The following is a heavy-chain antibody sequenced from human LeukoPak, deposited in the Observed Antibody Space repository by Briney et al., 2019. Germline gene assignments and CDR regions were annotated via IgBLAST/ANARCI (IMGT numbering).Heavy chain of an antibody. CDR1: GFSFSNYG. CDR2: ISDDGSKI. V-gene: IGHV3-30*18. Sequence: PGGSLRLSCAASGFSFSNYGMHWVRQAPGKGLEWVAVISDDGSKIYYGDSVKGRFAISRDNSKNTLSLQMDSLRADDTAVYYCGKGPGYSVYDNLPHHWGLGTLVTVSS. J-gene: IGHJ5*02. CDR3: GKGPGYSVYDNLPHH. D-gene: IGHD5/OR15-5a*01.